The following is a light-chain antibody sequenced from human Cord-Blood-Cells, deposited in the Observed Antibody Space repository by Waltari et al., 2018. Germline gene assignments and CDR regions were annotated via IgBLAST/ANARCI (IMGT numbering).Light chain of an antibody. J-gene: IGLJ3*02. V-gene: IGLV2-8*01. Sequence: QSPLPPPPSASGSPGQAVTSSCAGTSADVGGYNYLCWYQQHPGKPPQLMIYDVSKRPSGVPDRFSGSKSGNTASLTVSGLQAEDEADYYCSSYAGSNNWVFGGGTKLTVL. CDR3: SSYAGSNNWV. CDR1: SADVGGYNY. CDR2: DVS.